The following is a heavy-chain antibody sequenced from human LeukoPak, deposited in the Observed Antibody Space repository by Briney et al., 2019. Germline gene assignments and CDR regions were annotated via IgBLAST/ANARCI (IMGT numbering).Heavy chain of an antibody. CDR3: AGTRRYCSGGSCYNWFDP. V-gene: IGHV4-61*02. D-gene: IGHD2-15*01. J-gene: IGHJ5*02. Sequence: TLSLTCTVSGGSISSDTYYWSWIRQPAGKGLEWIGRIYASGNSNYNASLKSRVTISIDTSNNQFSLRLSSVIASDTAVYYCAGTRRYCSGGSCYNWFDPWGQGTLVTVSS. CDR2: IYASGNS. CDR1: GGSISSDTYY.